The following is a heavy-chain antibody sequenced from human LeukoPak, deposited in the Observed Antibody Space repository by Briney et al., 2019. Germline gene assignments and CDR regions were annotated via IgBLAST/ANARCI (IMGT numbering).Heavy chain of an antibody. D-gene: IGHD3-22*01. V-gene: IGHV3-48*02. CDR2: ISTSSTTI. J-gene: IGHJ4*02. CDR1: RFTFSSLS. Sequence: PGGSLRLSCAASRFTFSSLSMSWVRQAPGKGLEWISYISTSSTTIYYADSVKGRFTISRDNAKNSLYLQMNSLRDEDTAVYYCARDRYDNDGYYYPRWGQGTLVTVSS. CDR3: ARDRYDNDGYYYPR.